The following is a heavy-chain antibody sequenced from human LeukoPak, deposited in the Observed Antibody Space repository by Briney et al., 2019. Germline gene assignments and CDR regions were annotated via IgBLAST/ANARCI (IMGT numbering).Heavy chain of an antibody. V-gene: IGHV1-18*01. CDR2: ISAYNGNT. Sequence: ASVKVSCKASGYTFTSYGISWVRQAPGQGLEWMGWISAYNGNTNYAQKLQGRVTITTDTSTSTAFLELRSLKPDDAAIYYCVRDSRYYGGSVNWFDPWGQGTLVTVSS. CDR1: GYTFTSYG. D-gene: IGHD2-21*01. CDR3: VRDSRYYGGSVNWFDP. J-gene: IGHJ5*02.